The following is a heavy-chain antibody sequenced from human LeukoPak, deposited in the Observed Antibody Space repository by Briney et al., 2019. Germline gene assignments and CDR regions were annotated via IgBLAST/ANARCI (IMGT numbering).Heavy chain of an antibody. CDR2: ISSNGGST. J-gene: IGHJ4*02. CDR3: VKRGRYDDYAYEY. CDR1: GFALSSYA. D-gene: IGHD4-17*01. V-gene: IGHV3-64D*06. Sequence: GGSLRLSCSASGFALSSYAMHWVRQAPGKGLQFVSAISSNGGSTLYAVSVKGRFIMSRDNSKNTLSLQMNGLRPEDTAVYYCVKRGRYDDYAYEYWGQGTLVTVSS.